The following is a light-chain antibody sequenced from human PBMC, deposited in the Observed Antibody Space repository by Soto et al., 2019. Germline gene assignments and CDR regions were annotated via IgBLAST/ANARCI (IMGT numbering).Light chain of an antibody. V-gene: IGKV1-5*03. CDR1: QSISSW. J-gene: IGKJ1*01. CDR3: QKYNSYPWT. CDR2: KAS. Sequence: DIQMTQSPSTLSASVGDRVTITCRASQSISSWLAWYQQKPGKAPKLLIYKASSLESGVPSRFSGSGSGTECTLTISSLQPDDFATYYCQKYNSYPWTFGQGTKVEIK.